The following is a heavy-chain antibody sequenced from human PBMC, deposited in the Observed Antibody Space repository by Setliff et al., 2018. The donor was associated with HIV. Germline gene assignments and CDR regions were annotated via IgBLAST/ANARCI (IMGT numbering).Heavy chain of an antibody. CDR2: MSTGGGIK. CDR1: GFTFSSYV. J-gene: IGHJ4*02. V-gene: IGHV3-30-3*01. Sequence: PGGSLRLSCAATGFTFSSYVLHWVRQAPGKGLEWVAVMSTGGGIKICADSVKGRFTISRDNAKNSVLLQMNSLRVEDTAVYFCAAQGVLWGQGTQVTVSS. CDR3: AAQGVL.